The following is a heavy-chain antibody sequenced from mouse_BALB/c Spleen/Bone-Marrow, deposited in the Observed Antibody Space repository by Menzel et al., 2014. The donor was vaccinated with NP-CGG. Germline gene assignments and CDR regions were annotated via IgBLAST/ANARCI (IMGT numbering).Heavy chain of an antibody. Sequence: VQLQQPGVELVKPGASVKLSCTVSGFNIKDTYMHWVKQRPEQGLEWIGRIDPANGNTKYDPKFQGKATITADTSSNTAYLQLNSLTSEDTAVYYCAPYYYGSSLFAYWGQGTLVTVSA. CDR2: IDPANGNT. CDR1: GFNIKDTY. V-gene: IGHV14-3*02. D-gene: IGHD1-1*01. CDR3: APYYYGSSLFAY. J-gene: IGHJ3*01.